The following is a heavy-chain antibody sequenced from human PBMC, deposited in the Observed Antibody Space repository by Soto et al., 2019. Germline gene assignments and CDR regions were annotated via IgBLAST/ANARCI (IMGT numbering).Heavy chain of an antibody. CDR1: GGSISSYY. CDR2: IYYSGST. D-gene: IGHD3-22*01. Sequence: SETLSLTCTVSGGSISSYYWSWIRQPPGKGLEWIGYIYYSGSTNYNPSLKSRVTISVDTSKNQFSLKLSSVTAADTAVYYCARNKYYYDSSGYLDYWGQGTLVTVSS. CDR3: ARNKYYYDSSGYLDY. J-gene: IGHJ4*02. V-gene: IGHV4-59*01.